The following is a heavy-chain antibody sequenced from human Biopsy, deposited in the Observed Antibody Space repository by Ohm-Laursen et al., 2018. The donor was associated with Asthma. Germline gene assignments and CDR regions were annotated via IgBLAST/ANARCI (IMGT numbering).Heavy chain of an antibody. CDR1: GGSMSSSSYS. Sequence: SETLSLTCTVSGGSMSSSSYSWGWIRQPPGKGLEWIGSISYTGNTDIPSLGSRVTLSVDTSKNNFSLKLTSVTAADTAVFYCARHWNWGSFFDYWGQGMLVTVSS. V-gene: IGHV4-39*01. CDR2: ISYTGNT. D-gene: IGHD7-27*01. J-gene: IGHJ4*02. CDR3: ARHWNWGSFFDY.